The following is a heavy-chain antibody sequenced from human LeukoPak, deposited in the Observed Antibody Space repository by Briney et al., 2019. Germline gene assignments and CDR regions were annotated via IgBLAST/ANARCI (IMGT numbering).Heavy chain of an antibody. CDR3: AKDSGNYDFWSGRNAFDI. V-gene: IGHV3-23*01. Sequence: GGSLRLSCAASGFTFSSYAMSWVRQAPGKGLEWVSAISGSGGSAYYADSVKGRFTISRDNSKNTLYLQMNSLRAEDTAVYYCAKDSGNYDFWSGRNAFDIWGQGTMVTVSS. CDR2: ISGSGGSA. J-gene: IGHJ3*02. D-gene: IGHD3-3*01. CDR1: GFTFSSYA.